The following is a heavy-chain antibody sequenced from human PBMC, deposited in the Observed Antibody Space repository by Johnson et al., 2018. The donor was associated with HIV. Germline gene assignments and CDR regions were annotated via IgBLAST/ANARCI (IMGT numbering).Heavy chain of an antibody. Sequence: QVQLVESGGGVVQPGRSLSLSCAASGFTFSRYGIHWVRQAPGKGLEWVAVISNDGSNKYYADSVKGRFTISRDNSKNTLYLQMGSLRAEDMAVYYCARGTVCGGDCYSRAFDIWGQGTMVTVSS. CDR1: GFTFSRYG. CDR3: ARGTVCGGDCYSRAFDI. J-gene: IGHJ3*02. CDR2: ISNDGSNK. V-gene: IGHV3-30*03. D-gene: IGHD2-21*02.